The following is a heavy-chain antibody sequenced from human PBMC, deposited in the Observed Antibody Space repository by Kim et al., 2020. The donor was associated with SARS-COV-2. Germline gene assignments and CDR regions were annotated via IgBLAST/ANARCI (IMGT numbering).Heavy chain of an antibody. Sequence: GGSLRLSCAATGFTFSSYSMTWVRQAPGKGLEWVSGISAGGGTTYYADSVKGRFTISRDNSRNAVYLQMNSLRVEDSAVYYCARDLTAAYRPTWLCDHWG. D-gene: IGHD6-25*01. CDR1: GFTFSSYS. CDR3: ARDLTAAYRPTWLCDH. CDR2: ISAGGGTT. V-gene: IGHV3-23*01. J-gene: IGHJ1*01.